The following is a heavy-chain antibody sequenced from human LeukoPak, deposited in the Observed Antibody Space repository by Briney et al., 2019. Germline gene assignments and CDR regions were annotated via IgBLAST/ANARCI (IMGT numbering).Heavy chain of an antibody. J-gene: IGHJ4*02. Sequence: GGSLRLSCAASGFTFSSYAMSWVRQAPGKGLEWVSAISGSGGSTYYADSVKGRFTISRDNSKNTLYLQMNSLRAEDTAVYYCARDPGGSGGYYFDYWGQGTLVTVSS. CDR3: ARDPGGSGGYYFDY. CDR2: ISGSGGST. V-gene: IGHV3-23*01. D-gene: IGHD6-19*01. CDR1: GFTFSSYA.